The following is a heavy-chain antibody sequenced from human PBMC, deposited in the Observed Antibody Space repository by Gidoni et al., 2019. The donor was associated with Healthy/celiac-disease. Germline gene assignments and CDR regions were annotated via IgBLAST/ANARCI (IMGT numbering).Heavy chain of an antibody. D-gene: IGHD6-19*01. CDR3: TRDGRQWLPLPGFDY. CDR1: GFTFGDYA. V-gene: IGHV3-49*05. CDR2: IRSKAYGGTT. Sequence: EVQLVESGGGLVKPGRSLRLSCTASGFTFGDYAMSWFRQAPGKGLEWVGFIRSKAYGGTTEYAASVKGRFTISRDDSKSIAYLQMNSLKTEDTAVYYCTRDGRQWLPLPGFDYWGQGTLVTVSS. J-gene: IGHJ4*02.